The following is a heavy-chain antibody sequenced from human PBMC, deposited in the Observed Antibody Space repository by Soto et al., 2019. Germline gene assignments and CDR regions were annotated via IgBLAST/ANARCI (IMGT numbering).Heavy chain of an antibody. D-gene: IGHD4-17*01. CDR3: ARVNYGDYGVYHY. J-gene: IGHJ4*02. CDR2: INSDGSTT. Sequence: EVQLVESGGGLVQPGGSLRLSCAASGFTFSSYWMHWVRQAPGKGLVWVSRINSDGSTTSYADSVKGRFTISRDNDKNTLYLQMNSLRAEDTAVYYCARVNYGDYGVYHYWGQGSLVTVSS. CDR1: GFTFSSYW. V-gene: IGHV3-74*01.